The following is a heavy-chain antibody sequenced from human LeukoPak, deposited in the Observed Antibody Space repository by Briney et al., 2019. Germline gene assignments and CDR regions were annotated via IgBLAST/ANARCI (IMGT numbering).Heavy chain of an antibody. CDR3: AKPGYYFDSSDYYRPDAFDI. J-gene: IGHJ3*02. V-gene: IGHV3-23*01. CDR2: ISGSGSKS. D-gene: IGHD3-22*01. CDR1: GLTFNNYA. Sequence: GGCLRLSCAASGLTFNNYAMSWVRQAPGKGLEWVSAISGSGSKSYYADSVKGRFTISRDNSNSTLYLQLNSLRAEDTAVYYCAKPGYYFDSSDYYRPDAFDIWGQGTMVAVSS.